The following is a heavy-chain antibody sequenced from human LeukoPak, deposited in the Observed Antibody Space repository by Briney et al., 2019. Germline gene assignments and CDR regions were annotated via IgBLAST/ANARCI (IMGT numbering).Heavy chain of an antibody. V-gene: IGHV3-33*06. J-gene: IGHJ3*01. Sequence: GGSLRLSCAASGLTFSSNGMHWVRQAPGKGLEWVAVIWYDGSNEKYADSVKGRFTISRDNSKNTLYLQMNSLRAEDTAVYYCANFQSEYPRWGQGTMVTVSS. CDR3: ANFQSEYPR. CDR1: GLTFSSNG. D-gene: IGHD2-2*01. CDR2: IWYDGSNE.